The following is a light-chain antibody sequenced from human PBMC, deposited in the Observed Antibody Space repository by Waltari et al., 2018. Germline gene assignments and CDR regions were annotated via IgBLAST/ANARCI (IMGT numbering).Light chain of an antibody. CDR2: SDN. Sequence: QSVLTPPPSASATPGQRVTISCSGTSSSICRHSVSWYQQLPGAAPKVLIYSDNARPSGVPARFSGSKSGTSASLAISGLQSEDEADYYCSSWDDSLNVLFGGGTKLTVL. J-gene: IGLJ2*01. CDR3: SSWDDSLNVL. CDR1: SSSICRHS. V-gene: IGLV1-44*01.